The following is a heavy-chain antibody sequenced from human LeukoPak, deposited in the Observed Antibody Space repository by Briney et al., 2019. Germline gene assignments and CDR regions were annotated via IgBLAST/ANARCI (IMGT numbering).Heavy chain of an antibody. CDR1: GGSISSGGYS. D-gene: IGHD3-22*01. J-gene: IGHJ3*02. V-gene: IGHV4-30-2*01. Sequence: SQTLSLTCAVSGGSISSGGYSWSWIRQPPGKGPEWIGYIYHSGSTYYNPSLKSRVTISVDRSKNRFSLKLSSVTAADTAVYYCARAMDYYDSAFRFDIWGQGTMVTVSS. CDR3: ARAMDYYDSAFRFDI. CDR2: IYHSGST.